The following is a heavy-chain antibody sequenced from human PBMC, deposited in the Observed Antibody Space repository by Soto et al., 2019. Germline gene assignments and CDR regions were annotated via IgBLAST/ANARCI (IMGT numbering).Heavy chain of an antibody. CDR2: IKQDGSEK. D-gene: IGHD4-17*01. CDR3: ARDGATDYGDYMDY. V-gene: IGHV3-7*01. CDR1: GFTFSSYW. Sequence: GGSLRLSCAASGFTFSSYWMSWVRQAPGKGLEWVANIKQDGSEKYYVDSVKGRFTISRDNAKNSLYLQMNSLRAEDTAVYYCARDGATDYGDYMDYWGQGTLVTVSS. J-gene: IGHJ4*02.